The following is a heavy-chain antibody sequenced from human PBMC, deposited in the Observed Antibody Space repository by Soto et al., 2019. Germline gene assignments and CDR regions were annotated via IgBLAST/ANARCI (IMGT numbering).Heavy chain of an antibody. CDR3: AKDYPTMVRGVTSDYYGMDV. D-gene: IGHD3-10*01. J-gene: IGHJ6*02. Sequence: GGSLRLSCAASGFTFSSYAMSWVRQAPGKGLGWVSAISGSGGSTYYADSVKGRFTISRDNSKNTLYLQMNSLRAEDTAVYYCAKDYPTMVRGVTSDYYGMDVWGQGTTVTVS. CDR2: ISGSGGST. CDR1: GFTFSSYA. V-gene: IGHV3-23*01.